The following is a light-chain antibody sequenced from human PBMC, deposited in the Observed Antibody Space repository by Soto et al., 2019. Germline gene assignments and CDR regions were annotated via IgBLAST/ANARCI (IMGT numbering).Light chain of an antibody. Sequence: DIQLTQSPSFLSASVGDRVTITCRASQGFSSNLAWYQQKPGKAPKLLIYAASSLQSGVPSRFSGSGSGTEFTLTISSLHPEDFATYDCQQRNSYPPRTFGGGTEVEIK. J-gene: IGKJ4*01. CDR2: AAS. CDR3: QQRNSYPPRT. V-gene: IGKV1-9*01. CDR1: QGFSSN.